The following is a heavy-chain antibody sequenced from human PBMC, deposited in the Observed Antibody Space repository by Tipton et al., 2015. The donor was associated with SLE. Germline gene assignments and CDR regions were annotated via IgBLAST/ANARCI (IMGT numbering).Heavy chain of an antibody. CDR3: AREKSDSTA. CDR2: IYYSGST. Sequence: GLVKPSETLSLTCTVSGGSISSSSYYWSWIRQPPGKGLEWIGYIYYSGSTYYNSSLKSRVTISVDTSKNQFSLKLSSVTAADTAVYYCAREKSDSTAWGQGTMVTVSS. CDR1: GGSISSSSYY. D-gene: IGHD2-15*01. J-gene: IGHJ3*01. V-gene: IGHV4-30-4*01.